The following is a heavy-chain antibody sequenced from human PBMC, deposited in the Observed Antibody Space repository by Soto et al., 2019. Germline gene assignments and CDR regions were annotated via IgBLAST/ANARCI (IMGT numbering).Heavy chain of an antibody. J-gene: IGHJ6*02. CDR2: ISAHNGNT. CDR1: GYTFTSYG. Sequence: GASVKVSCKASGYTFTSYGISWVRQAPGQGLEWMGWISAHNGNTNYAQKLQGRVTMTTDTSTSTAYMELRSLRSDDTAVYYCARVPAMRYYYYGMDVWGQGTTVTVSS. D-gene: IGHD2-2*01. V-gene: IGHV1-18*01. CDR3: ARVPAMRYYYYGMDV.